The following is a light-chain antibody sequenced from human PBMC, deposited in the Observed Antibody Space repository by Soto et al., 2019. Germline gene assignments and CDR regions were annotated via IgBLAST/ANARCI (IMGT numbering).Light chain of an antibody. CDR1: SXDVGGYNY. V-gene: IGLV2-8*01. CDR3: SSYAGTYKV. J-gene: IGLJ1*01. Sequence: QSALTQPPSASGSPGQSVTISCTGTSXDVGGYNYVSWYQQHPGKAPKLMIYEVSKRPSGVPDRFSGSKSGNTASLTVSGLQAEDEADYYCSSYAGTYKVFGTGTKVTVL. CDR2: EVS.